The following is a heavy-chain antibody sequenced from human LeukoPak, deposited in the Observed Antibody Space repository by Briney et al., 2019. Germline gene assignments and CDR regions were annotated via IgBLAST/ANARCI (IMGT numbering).Heavy chain of an antibody. V-gene: IGHV3-15*01. CDR3: TTVYRREVRWLQPPYYFDY. CDR2: IKSKTDGGTT. J-gene: IGHJ4*02. D-gene: IGHD5-24*01. CDR1: GFTFSNAW. Sequence: GGSLRLSCAASGFTFSNAWMSWVRQAPGKGLEWVGRIKSKTDGGTTDYAAPVKGRFTISRDDSKNTLYLQMNSLKTEDTAVYYCTTVYRREVRWLQPPYYFDYWGQGTLVTVSS.